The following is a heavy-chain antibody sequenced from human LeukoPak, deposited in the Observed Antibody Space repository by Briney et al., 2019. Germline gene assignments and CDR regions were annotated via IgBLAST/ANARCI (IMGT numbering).Heavy chain of an antibody. Sequence: GGSLRLSCAASGFTFSSYAMSWVRQAPGKGLEWVSAISGSGGSTYYADSVKGRFTISRDNSENTLYLQMNSLRAEDTAVYYCAKKSVVVVAATHYWGQGTLVTVSS. J-gene: IGHJ4*02. D-gene: IGHD2-15*01. CDR3: AKKSVVVVAATHY. V-gene: IGHV3-23*01. CDR1: GFTFSSYA. CDR2: ISGSGGST.